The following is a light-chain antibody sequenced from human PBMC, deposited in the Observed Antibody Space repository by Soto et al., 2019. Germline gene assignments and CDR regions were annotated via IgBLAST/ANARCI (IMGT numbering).Light chain of an antibody. V-gene: IGKV3-20*01. CDR3: QQYGSSPTWT. CDR1: QSVSSSY. J-gene: IGKJ1*01. CDR2: GAS. Sequence: EIVLRQSPATLSLSPGERATLSFRASQSVSSSYLAWYQQKPGQAPRLLIYGASSRATGIPDRFSGSGSGTDFTLTISRLEPEDFAVYYCQQYGSSPTWTFGQGTKVDIK.